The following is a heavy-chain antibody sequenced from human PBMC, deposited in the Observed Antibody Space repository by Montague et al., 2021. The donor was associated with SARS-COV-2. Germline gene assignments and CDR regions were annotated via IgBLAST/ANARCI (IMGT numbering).Heavy chain of an antibody. D-gene: IGHD5-18*01. J-gene: IGHJ4*02. Sequence: YSGNTYYSPSLKSRLTISVDTSKNQFSLKLNSVTAAVTALYYCARREYSYGWGDWGQGTLVTVSS. V-gene: IGHV4-39*01. CDR3: ARREYSYGWGD. CDR2: YSGNT.